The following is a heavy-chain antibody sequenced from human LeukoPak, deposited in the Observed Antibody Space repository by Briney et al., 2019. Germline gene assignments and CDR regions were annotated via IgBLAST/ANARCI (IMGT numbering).Heavy chain of an antibody. CDR1: GGTFSSYA. D-gene: IGHD3-10*01. J-gene: IGHJ4*02. CDR2: IIPIFGTA. V-gene: IGHV1-69*13. Sequence: ASVKVSCKASGGTFSSYAISWVRQAPGQGLEWMGGIIPIFGTANYAQKFQGRVTITADESTSTAYMELSSLRSEDTAVYYCARDPRWSSFGEPYFDYWGQGTLVTVSS. CDR3: ARDPRWSSFGEPYFDY.